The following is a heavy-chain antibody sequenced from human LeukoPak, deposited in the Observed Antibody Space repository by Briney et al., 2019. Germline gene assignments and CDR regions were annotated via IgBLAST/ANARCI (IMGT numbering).Heavy chain of an antibody. CDR3: ARVVWGQLTYYFDY. CDR1: GFTFRNYA. CDR2: IYSGGST. D-gene: IGHD3-16*01. J-gene: IGHJ4*02. V-gene: IGHV3-66*01. Sequence: GGSLRLSCAASGFTFRNYAMNWVRQAPGKGLEWVSVIYSGGSTYYADSVKGRFTISRDNSKSTLYLQMNSLRAEDTAVYYCARVVWGQLTYYFDYWGQGTLVTVSS.